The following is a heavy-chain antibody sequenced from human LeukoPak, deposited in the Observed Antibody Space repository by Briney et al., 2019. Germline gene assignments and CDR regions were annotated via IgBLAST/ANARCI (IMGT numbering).Heavy chain of an antibody. CDR3: ARVGYLDL. Sequence: SGGSLRLSCAASGFTRNTYLMHWVRQAPGKGPVWVSRINSDGSSTAYADSVKGRFTISRDNSNNTLFLQMNNLRAEDTAVYYCARVGYLDLWGRGTLVTVSS. J-gene: IGHJ2*01. V-gene: IGHV3-74*03. CDR2: INSDGSST. CDR1: GFTRNTYL.